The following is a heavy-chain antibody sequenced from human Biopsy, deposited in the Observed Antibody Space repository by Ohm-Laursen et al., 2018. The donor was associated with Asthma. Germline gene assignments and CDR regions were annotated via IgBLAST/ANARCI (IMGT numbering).Heavy chain of an antibody. Sequence: WVRQTPGKGLEWIGYIYYSGYSNYRPSLKSRVSISVDTSKKQFSLKLASVTAADTAVYYCARISRGVRIGPDSWGQGTLVTVSS. J-gene: IGHJ4*02. V-gene: IGHV4-30-4*08. CDR3: ARISRGVRIGPDS. CDR2: IYYSGYS. D-gene: IGHD3-10*01.